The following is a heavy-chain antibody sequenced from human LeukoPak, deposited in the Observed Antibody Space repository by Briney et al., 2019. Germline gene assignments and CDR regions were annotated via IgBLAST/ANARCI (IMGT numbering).Heavy chain of an antibody. J-gene: IGHJ4*02. CDR3: ARERYYYDSSGAFDY. Sequence: GGSLRLSCAASGFTFSSYAMHWVRQAPGRGLEYVSAISSNGGSTYYANSVKGRFTISRDNSKNTLYLQMGSLRAEDMAVYYCARERYYYDSSGAFDYWGQGTLVTVSS. D-gene: IGHD3-22*01. CDR1: GFTFSSYA. CDR2: ISSNGGST. V-gene: IGHV3-64*01.